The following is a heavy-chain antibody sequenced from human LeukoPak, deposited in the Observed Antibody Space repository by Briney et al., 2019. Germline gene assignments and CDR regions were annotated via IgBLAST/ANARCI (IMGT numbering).Heavy chain of an antibody. D-gene: IGHD5-18*01. Sequence: GGSLRLSCAASGFTFSSYAMSWVRQAPGKGLEWVSAIGGSGSTTYYADSVKGRFTISRDNSRNTLYLQMNSLRAEDTAVYYCAKDTASSWWYFDLWGRGTLVTVSS. CDR1: GFTFSSYA. J-gene: IGHJ2*01. V-gene: IGHV3-23*01. CDR2: IGGSGSTT. CDR3: AKDTASSWWYFDL.